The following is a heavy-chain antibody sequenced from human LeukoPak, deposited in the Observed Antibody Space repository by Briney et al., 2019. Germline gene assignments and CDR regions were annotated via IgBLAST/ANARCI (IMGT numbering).Heavy chain of an antibody. CDR3: ARDLPYDYGGNPNAFDI. CDR2: INPNSGGT. V-gene: IGHV1-2*04. J-gene: IGHJ3*02. CDR1: GYTFTGYY. D-gene: IGHD4-23*01. Sequence: ASVKVSCKASGYTFTGYYMHWVRQAPGQGLEWMGWINPNSGGTNYAQKFQGWVTMTRDTSISTAYMELSRLRSDDTAVYYCARDLPYDYGGNPNAFDIWGQGTMVTVSS.